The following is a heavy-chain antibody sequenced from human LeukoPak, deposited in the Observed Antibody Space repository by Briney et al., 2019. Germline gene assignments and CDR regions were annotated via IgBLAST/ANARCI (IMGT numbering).Heavy chain of an antibody. J-gene: IGHJ4*02. V-gene: IGHV1-46*01. CDR3: ARSGGSGSYYILFDY. D-gene: IGHD3-10*01. CDR2: INPSGGST. CDR1: GYTFTSYY. Sequence: ASVNVSCTASGYTFTSYYMHWVRHAPGQGLEWMGIINPSGGSTSYAQTFHGRVTMTRDTSTRTVYMELSSRRSEDTAVYFCARSGGSGSYYILFDYWGQGTLVTVSS.